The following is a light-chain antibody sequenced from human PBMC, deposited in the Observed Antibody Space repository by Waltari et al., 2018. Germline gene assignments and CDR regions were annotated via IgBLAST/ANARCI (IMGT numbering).Light chain of an antibody. CDR3: QQGNGFPPT. CDR1: QGISSW. Sequence: DIQMTQSPSSVAASVGDRVTITCRASQGISSWLAWYQQKPGSAPKVLIYSASTLQTGVPSRFSGSGSGTDFTLTIDSLQPEDFATYYCQQGNGFPPTFGQGTKVEIK. V-gene: IGKV1-12*01. CDR2: SAS. J-gene: IGKJ1*01.